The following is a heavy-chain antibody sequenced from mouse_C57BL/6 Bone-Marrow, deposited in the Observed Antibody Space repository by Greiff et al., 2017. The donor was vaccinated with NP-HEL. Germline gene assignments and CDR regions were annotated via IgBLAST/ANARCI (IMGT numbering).Heavy chain of an antibody. CDR1: GFTFSDYS. J-gene: IGHJ4*01. Sequence: DVKLVESEGGLVQPGSSMKLSCTASGFTFSDYSMAWVRLVPEKGLEWVANINYDGSSTYYLDSLKSRFIISRDNAKNILYLQMSSLKSEDTATYYCAREGGLRRRTYAMDYWGQGTSVTVSS. CDR3: AREGGLRRRTYAMDY. D-gene: IGHD2-4*01. V-gene: IGHV5-16*01. CDR2: INYDGSST.